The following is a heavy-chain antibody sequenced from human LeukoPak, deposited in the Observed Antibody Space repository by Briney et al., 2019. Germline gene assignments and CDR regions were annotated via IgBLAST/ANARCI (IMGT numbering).Heavy chain of an antibody. D-gene: IGHD3-10*02. J-gene: IGHJ6*03. CDR2: ISAYNSNT. V-gene: IGHV1-18*01. Sequence: ASVKVSCKASDYTFTSYGISWVRQAPGQGLKWMGWISAYNSNTNYAQKLQGRVTMTTDTSTSTAYMELRSLRTDDTAVYYCAGSGPSVHYYMDVWGKGTTVTVSS. CDR1: DYTFTSYG. CDR3: AGSGPSVHYYMDV.